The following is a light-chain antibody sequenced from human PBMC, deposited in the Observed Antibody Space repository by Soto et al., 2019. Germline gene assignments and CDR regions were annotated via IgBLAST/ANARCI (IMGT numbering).Light chain of an antibody. V-gene: IGLV2-11*01. CDR1: SSDVGGYNY. J-gene: IGLJ2*01. Sequence: QSALTQPRSVSGSPGQSVTISCTGTSSDVGGYNYVSWYQQHPGKAPKLMIYDVSKRRSGVPDRFSGTKSGNTASLTISGLRAEDEADYYRCSYAGSYTFVVFGGGTKVTVL. CDR3: CSYAGSYTFVV. CDR2: DVS.